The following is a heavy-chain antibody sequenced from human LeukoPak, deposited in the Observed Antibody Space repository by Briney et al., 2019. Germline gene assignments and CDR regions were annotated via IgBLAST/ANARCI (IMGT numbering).Heavy chain of an antibody. J-gene: IGHJ5*02. CDR1: GYSVTNYW. Sequence: GESLKISCKGSGYSVTNYWIAWVRQMPGKGLEWMGIIYPGDSNTRYSPSFQGQVTISADKSISTAYLQWSSLKASDTAMYYCARLYYGSGSYYRNWFDPWGQGTLVTVSS. CDR2: IYPGDSNT. D-gene: IGHD3-10*01. V-gene: IGHV5-51*01. CDR3: ARLYYGSGSYYRNWFDP.